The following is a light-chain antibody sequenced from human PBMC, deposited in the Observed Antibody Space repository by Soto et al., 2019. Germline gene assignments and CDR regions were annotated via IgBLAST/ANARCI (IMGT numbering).Light chain of an antibody. CDR2: WAS. CDR3: QQYYTTPLT. V-gene: IGKV4-1*01. CDR1: QGLLYTGNNKDY. J-gene: IGKJ4*01. Sequence: DIVMTQSPDSLAVSLGERATINCKSSQGLLYTGNNKDYLAWYQQKPGQPPKLLVYWASTRESGVPDRFSGSGSEKDFTLTINSLQAEDVAVYYCQQYYTTPLTFGGGTKVEIK.